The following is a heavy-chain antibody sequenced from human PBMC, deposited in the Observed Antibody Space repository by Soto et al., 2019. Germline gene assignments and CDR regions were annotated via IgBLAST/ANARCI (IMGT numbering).Heavy chain of an antibody. J-gene: IGHJ4*02. Sequence: EVQLLESGGGLVQPGGSLRLSCAASGFTFSSYAMRWVRQAPAKGLEWVSDISGSGDSTYYADSVKGRFTISRDNSKNTLYPQINRLRAEETAVYYCARRGSGSYYDYWGQGTLVTVSS. V-gene: IGHV3-23*01. D-gene: IGHD1-26*01. CDR1: GFTFSSYA. CDR2: ISGSGDST. CDR3: ARRGSGSYYDY.